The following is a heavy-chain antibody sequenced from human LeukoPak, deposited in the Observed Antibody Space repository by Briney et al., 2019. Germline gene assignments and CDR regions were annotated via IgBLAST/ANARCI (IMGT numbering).Heavy chain of an antibody. CDR3: ARDSGYQLLFYYYYGMDV. J-gene: IGHJ6*02. Sequence: GGSLRLSCAASGFTFSSYAMHWVRQALGKGLEWVAVISYDGSNKYYADSVKGRFTISRDNSKNTLYLQMNSLRAEDTAVYYCARDSGYQLLFYYYYGMDVWGQGPRSPSP. D-gene: IGHD2-2*01. CDR2: ISYDGSNK. V-gene: IGHV3-30*04. CDR1: GFTFSSYA.